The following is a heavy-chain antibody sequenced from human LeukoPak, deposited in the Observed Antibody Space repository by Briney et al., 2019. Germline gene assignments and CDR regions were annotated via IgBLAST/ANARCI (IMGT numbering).Heavy chain of an antibody. D-gene: IGHD3-16*01. CDR2: ISSSSSYI. V-gene: IGHV3-21*01. CDR1: GLTFSSYS. J-gene: IGHJ4*02. CDR3: ARDGVRDYPGA. Sequence: GGSLRLSCAASGLTFSSYSMTWVRQAPGKGLEWVSSISSSSSYIYYADSVKGRFTISRDNAKNSLYLQMNSLRAEDTAVYYCARDGVRDYPGAWGQGTLVTVSS.